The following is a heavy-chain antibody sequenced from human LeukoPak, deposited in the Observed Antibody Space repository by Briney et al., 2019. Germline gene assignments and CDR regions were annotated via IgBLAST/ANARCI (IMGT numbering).Heavy chain of an antibody. CDR3: ARTPMEWFGESDAFDI. CDR2: INPNSGGT. J-gene: IGHJ3*02. Sequence: ASVKVSCKASGYTFTGYYMHWVRQAPGQGLEWMGWINPNSGGTNYAQKFQGRVTMTRDTSISTAYMELSRLRSDDTAVYYCARTPMEWFGESDAFDIWGQGTMVTVSS. CDR1: GYTFTGYY. D-gene: IGHD3-10*01. V-gene: IGHV1-2*02.